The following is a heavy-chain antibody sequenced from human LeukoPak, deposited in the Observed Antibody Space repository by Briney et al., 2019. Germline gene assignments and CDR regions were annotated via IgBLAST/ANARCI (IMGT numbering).Heavy chain of an antibody. CDR1: GYTFTSYG. J-gene: IGHJ4*02. Sequence: ASVKVSCKASGYTFTSYGISWVRQAPGQGLEWMGWISAYNGNTNYAQKLQGRVTMTTDTSTSTAYMELRSLRSHDTAVYYCARIGNLGYCSGGSCYSDYWGQGTLVTVSS. D-gene: IGHD2-15*01. V-gene: IGHV1-18*01. CDR3: ARIGNLGYCSGGSCYSDY. CDR2: ISAYNGNT.